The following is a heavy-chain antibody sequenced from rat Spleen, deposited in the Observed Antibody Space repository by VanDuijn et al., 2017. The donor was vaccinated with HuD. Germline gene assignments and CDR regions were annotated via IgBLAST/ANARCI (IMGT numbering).Heavy chain of an antibody. V-gene: IGHV5-25*01. Sequence: EVQLVESGGGLVQPGRSLKVSCAASGFTFSNFDMAWVRQAPTKGLEWVAAISPSGDSTYYRDSVKGRFTVSRDNARSTLNLHMDSLRSEDTAIYYCTRRGYLSDWYFDFWGPGTMVTVSS. J-gene: IGHJ1*01. CDR3: TRRGYLSDWYFDF. CDR2: ISPSGDST. D-gene: IGHD4-4*01. CDR1: GFTFSNFD.